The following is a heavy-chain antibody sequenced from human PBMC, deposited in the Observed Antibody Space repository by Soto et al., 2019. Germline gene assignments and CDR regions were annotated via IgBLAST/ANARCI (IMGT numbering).Heavy chain of an antibody. CDR2: ISYDGNYK. CDR3: ARAGCDGGTCYTLVGLRYGMDV. D-gene: IGHD2-15*01. J-gene: IGHJ6*02. V-gene: IGHV3-30-3*01. Sequence: QVQLVESGGGVVQPGRSLRLSCAASGFTFSNYAMYWVRQAPGKGLEWVAVISYDGNYKYYADSVKGRFTISRDNSKNTLYLQMNSLRAEDTAVYYCARAGCDGGTCYTLVGLRYGMDVWGQGTTVTVSS. CDR1: GFTFSNYA.